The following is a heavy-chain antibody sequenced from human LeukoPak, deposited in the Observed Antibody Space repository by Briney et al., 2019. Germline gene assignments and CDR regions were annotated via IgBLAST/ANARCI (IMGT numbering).Heavy chain of an antibody. Sequence: SETLSLTCSVSGGSITSRSHYWNWIRQPPGKGLEWIANIRYSGGSYYNPSLKSRVTISVDTSKNQFFLELRSVTAADTAMYYCARRAGDSSLVDSWGQGALVTVSS. D-gene: IGHD2-21*02. CDR1: GGSITSRSHY. CDR2: IRYSGGS. J-gene: IGHJ5*01. V-gene: IGHV4-39*01. CDR3: ARRAGDSSLVDS.